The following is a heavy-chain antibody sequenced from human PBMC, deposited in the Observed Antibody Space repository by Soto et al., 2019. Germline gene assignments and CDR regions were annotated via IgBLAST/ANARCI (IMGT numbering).Heavy chain of an antibody. CDR2: IYYSGST. D-gene: IGHD3-22*01. V-gene: IGHV4-39*01. Sequence: SETLSLTCTVSGGSISSSSYYWGWIRQPPGKGLEWIGSIYYSGSTYYNPSLKSRVTISVDTSKNQFSLKLSSVTAADTAVYYCARHRYYYDSSGYSQAAFDIWGQGTMVT. CDR3: ARHRYYYDSSGYSQAAFDI. J-gene: IGHJ3*02. CDR1: GGSISSSSYY.